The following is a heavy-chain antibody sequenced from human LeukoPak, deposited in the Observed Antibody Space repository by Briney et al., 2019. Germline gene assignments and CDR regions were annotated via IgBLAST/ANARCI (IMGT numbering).Heavy chain of an antibody. Sequence: SETLSLTCAVYGESFSGYYWSWIRQPPGKGLEWIGEINHSGSTNYNPSLKSRVTISVDTSKNQFSLKLSSVTAADTAVYYCARAPSITMVRGVIPFDYWGQGTLVTVSS. V-gene: IGHV4-34*01. J-gene: IGHJ4*02. CDR3: ARAPSITMVRGVIPFDY. D-gene: IGHD3-10*01. CDR2: INHSGST. CDR1: GESFSGYY.